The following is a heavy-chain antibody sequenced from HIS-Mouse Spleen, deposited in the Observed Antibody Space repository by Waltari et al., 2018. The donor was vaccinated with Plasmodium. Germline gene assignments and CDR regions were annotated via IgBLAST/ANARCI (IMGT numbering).Heavy chain of an antibody. V-gene: IGHV4-34*01. CDR3: ARGGRVGAPVDAFDI. Sequence: QLQQWGAGLLKPSETLSLTCAVYGGSFSGYSWSWIRPPPGKGLEWIGEIIHSGSPNYNPSLKMRVTISVATSKNRFSLKLSSVTAADTAVYYCARGGRVGAPVDAFDIWGQGTMVTVSS. CDR2: IIHSGSP. D-gene: IGHD1-26*01. J-gene: IGHJ3*02. CDR1: GGSFSGYS.